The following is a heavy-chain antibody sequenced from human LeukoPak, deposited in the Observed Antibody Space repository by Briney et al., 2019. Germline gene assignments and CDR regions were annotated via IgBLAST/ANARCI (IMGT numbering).Heavy chain of an antibody. J-gene: IGHJ5*02. V-gene: IGHV4-38-2*01. CDR3: AIGGYCSSTSCYEGFDP. Sequence: SETLSLTCAVSGYSLSSGYYWGWIRQPPGKGLEWIGSIYHSGSTYYNPSLKSRVTKSVDTSKNQLSLKLSSGTAPHKAVDYCAIGGYCSSTSCYEGFDPWGQGTLVTVSS. D-gene: IGHD2-2*01. CDR2: IYHSGST. CDR1: GYSLSSGYY.